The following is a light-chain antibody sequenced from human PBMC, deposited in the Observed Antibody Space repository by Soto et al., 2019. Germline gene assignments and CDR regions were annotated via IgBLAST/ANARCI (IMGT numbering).Light chain of an antibody. CDR3: QQYNNWPPRT. CDR1: QSVSSD. J-gene: IGKJ3*01. Sequence: EIVMTQSPATVSVSPGERATLSCRASQSVSSDLAWYQQKPGQAPRLLIYGASTRATGIPATFSGSGSGTEFTLTISSLQSEDFAVYYCQQYNNWPPRTFGPGTKVDIK. CDR2: GAS. V-gene: IGKV3D-15*01.